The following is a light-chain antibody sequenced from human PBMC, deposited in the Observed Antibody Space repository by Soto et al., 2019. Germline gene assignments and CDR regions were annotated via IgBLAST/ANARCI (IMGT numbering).Light chain of an antibody. CDR3: CSYAGSSTFHVV. Sequence: QSALTQPASVSGSPGQSITISCTGTSSDVGSHNLVSWYQQHPGKAPKLMIYEGSKWPSGVSNRFSGSKSGNTASLTISGLQAEDEADYYCCSYAGSSTFHVVFGGGTKLTVL. CDR2: EGS. CDR1: SSDVGSHNL. J-gene: IGLJ2*01. V-gene: IGLV2-23*03.